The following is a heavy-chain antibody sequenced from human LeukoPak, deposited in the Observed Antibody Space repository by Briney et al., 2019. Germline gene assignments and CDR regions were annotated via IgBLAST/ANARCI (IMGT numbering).Heavy chain of an antibody. CDR3: ASPADCSGGSCYSNYYYYMDV. D-gene: IGHD2-15*01. CDR2: ISSSSSYI. Sequence: PGGSLRLSCAASGFTFSSYAMNWVRQAPGKGLEWVSSISSSSSYIYYADSVKGRFTISRDNAKNSLYLQMNSLRAEDTAVYYCASPADCSGGSCYSNYYYYMDVWGKGTTVTVSS. V-gene: IGHV3-21*01. CDR1: GFTFSSYA. J-gene: IGHJ6*03.